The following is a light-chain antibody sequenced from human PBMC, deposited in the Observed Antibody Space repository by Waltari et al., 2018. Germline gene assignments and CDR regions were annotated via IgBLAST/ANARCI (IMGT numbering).Light chain of an antibody. Sequence: QSALTQPASVSGSPGQSITISCTGTSSAVGGYNYVSWYQQHPGKAPKVMIYDVSNRPSGVSNRFSGSKSGNTASLTISGLQAEDEADYYCTSYTSSSAPWVFGGVTKLTVL. CDR1: SSAVGGYNY. V-gene: IGLV2-14*03. J-gene: IGLJ3*02. CDR2: DVS. CDR3: TSYTSSSAPWV.